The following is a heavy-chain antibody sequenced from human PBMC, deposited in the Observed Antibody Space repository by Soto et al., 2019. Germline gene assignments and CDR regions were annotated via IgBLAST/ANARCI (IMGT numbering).Heavy chain of an antibody. CDR2: INAGNGNT. J-gene: IGHJ3*02. CDR1: GYNFTRHG. D-gene: IGHD3-22*01. Sequence: ASVKVSCKASGYNFTRHGIQWVRQAPGQSLEWMGWINAGNGNTKYSQKSQGRFTFTRDTSASTAYMELSSLRSEDTAVYYCARDKPDYYESSGVSHVGDVFDSWGQGTMVTVSS. CDR3: ARDKPDYYESSGVSHVGDVFDS. V-gene: IGHV1-3*01.